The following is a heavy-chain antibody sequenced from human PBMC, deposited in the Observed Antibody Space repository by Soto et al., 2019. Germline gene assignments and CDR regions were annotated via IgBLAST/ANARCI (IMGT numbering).Heavy chain of an antibody. Sequence: SETLSLTCTVSGGSISSSSYYWGWIRQPPGKGLEWIGSIYYSGSTYYNPSLKSRVTIPVDTSKNQFSLKLSSVTAADTAVYYCARHLGRIQLWSDNNWFDPWGQGTLVTVSS. V-gene: IGHV4-39*01. CDR1: GGSISSSSYY. J-gene: IGHJ5*02. D-gene: IGHD5-18*01. CDR2: IYYSGST. CDR3: ARHLGRIQLWSDNNWFDP.